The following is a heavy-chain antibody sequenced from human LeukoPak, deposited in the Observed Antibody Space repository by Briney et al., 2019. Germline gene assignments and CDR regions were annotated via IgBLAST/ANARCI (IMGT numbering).Heavy chain of an antibody. Sequence: GESLKISCQPSGYSFTSYWIGWVRQMPGKGLEWMGIIYLGDSDTRYSPSFQGQVTISADKSISTAYLQWSSLKASDTAMYYCARHLGRYCSSTSCYPWFDPWGQGTLVTVSS. CDR2: IYLGDSDT. J-gene: IGHJ5*02. CDR1: GYSFTSYW. V-gene: IGHV5-51*01. D-gene: IGHD2-2*01. CDR3: ARHLGRYCSSTSCYPWFDP.